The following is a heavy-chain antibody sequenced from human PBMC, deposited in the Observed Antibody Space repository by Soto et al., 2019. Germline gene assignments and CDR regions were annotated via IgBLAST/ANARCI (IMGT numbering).Heavy chain of an antibody. Sequence: PGGSLRLSCAASGYSLRNHGMHWVRQAPGKGLEWVALIWSHGTDQYYADSVKGRFTVSRNISTNTVYLQMNSLRAEDTAIYYCGKDIRSGSIDYWGQGTLVTVSS. CDR2: IWSHGTDQ. J-gene: IGHJ4*02. CDR1: GYSLRNHG. V-gene: IGHV3-33*06. CDR3: GKDIRSGSIDY. D-gene: IGHD1-1*01.